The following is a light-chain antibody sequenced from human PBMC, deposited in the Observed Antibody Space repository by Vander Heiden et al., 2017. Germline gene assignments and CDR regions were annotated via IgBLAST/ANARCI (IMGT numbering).Light chain of an antibody. J-gene: IGLJ1*01. Sequence: SALTQPASVSGSPGQSITISCPGLSSDIGNYNYVSWYQQHPGNAPKLMIYEVSNRPSGVSNRFSGSKSGNTASLTISGLQDEDEADYYCSSYTNNSPSFGTGTKVTVL. CDR1: SSDIGNYNY. V-gene: IGLV2-14*01. CDR2: EVS. CDR3: SSYTNNSPS.